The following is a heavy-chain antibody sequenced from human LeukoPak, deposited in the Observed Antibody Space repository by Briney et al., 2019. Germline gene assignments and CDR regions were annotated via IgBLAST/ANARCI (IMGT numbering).Heavy chain of an antibody. J-gene: IGHJ4*02. Sequence: PGGSLRLSCAASGFTFSSYSMNWVRQAPGKGLEWVSSISSSSSSYIYYADSVKGRFTISRDNAKNSLYLQMNSLRAEDTAVYYCARAFSLRDSSGSHVGYWGQGTLVTVSS. V-gene: IGHV3-21*01. D-gene: IGHD3-22*01. CDR1: GFTFSSYS. CDR2: ISSSSSSYI. CDR3: ARAFSLRDSSGSHVGY.